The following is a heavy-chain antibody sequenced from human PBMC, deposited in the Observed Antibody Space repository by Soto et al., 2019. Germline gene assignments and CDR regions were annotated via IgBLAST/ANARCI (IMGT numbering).Heavy chain of an antibody. CDR1: GYTFISYA. CDR3: ARGSSWAHFVY. V-gene: IGHV1-3*04. D-gene: IGHD6-13*01. CDR2: INTANDNT. Sequence: QVQLVQSGAEVKKPGASVKVSCKASGYTFISYAIHWVRQAPGQRLEWMGWINTANDNTKYSQKFQGRVTITRDTSASLVYMELSSLRSEDTAVYYCARGSSWAHFVYWGQGTLVTVSS. J-gene: IGHJ4*02.